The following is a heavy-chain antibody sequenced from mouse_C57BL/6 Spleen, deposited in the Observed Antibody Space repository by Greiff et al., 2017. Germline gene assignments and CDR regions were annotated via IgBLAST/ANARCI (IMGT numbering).Heavy chain of an antibody. CDR1: GYAFSSSW. CDR3: ARGQVSEPYFDY. Sequence: QVQLQQSGPELVQPGASVKISCKASGYAFSSSWMNWVKQRPGKGLEWIGRIYPGDGDTNYNGKFKGKATLTADKYSSTAYMQLSSLSSEDSAVYFCARGQVSEPYFDYWGQGTTLTVSS. CDR2: IYPGDGDT. D-gene: IGHD2-2*01. J-gene: IGHJ2*01. V-gene: IGHV1-82*01.